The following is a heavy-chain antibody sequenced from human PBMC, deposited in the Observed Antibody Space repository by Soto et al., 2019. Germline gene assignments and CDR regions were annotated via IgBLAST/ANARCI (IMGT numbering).Heavy chain of an antibody. CDR2: TRNKANSYTT. J-gene: IGHJ4*02. V-gene: IGHV3-72*01. D-gene: IGHD2-15*01. Sequence: EVQLVESGGGLVQPGGSLRLSCAASGFTFSEHNMDWVRQAPGKGLERVGRTRNKANSYTTEYAASVQGRFTISREDSKNSLYLQMNSVKTEDKAVYYCAREGYCSGGSCYYDYWGQGTLVTVSS. CDR1: GFTFSEHN. CDR3: AREGYCSGGSCYYDY.